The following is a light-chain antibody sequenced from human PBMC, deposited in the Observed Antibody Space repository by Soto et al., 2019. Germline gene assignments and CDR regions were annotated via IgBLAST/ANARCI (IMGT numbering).Light chain of an antibody. V-gene: IGKV3-11*01. CDR1: QSVSTY. J-gene: IGKJ4*01. CDR3: QQRVNWPPT. CDR2: DTS. Sequence: EIVLTQSPAILSLSPGERATLSCRASQSVSTYLAWYQQKPGQAPRLLIYDTSNRASGVPARFSGSGSGTDFTLTISSLEPEDFAVYYCQQRVNWPPTFGGGTKVEI.